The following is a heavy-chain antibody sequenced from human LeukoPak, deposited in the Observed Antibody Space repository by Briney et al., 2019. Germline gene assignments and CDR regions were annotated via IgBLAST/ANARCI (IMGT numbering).Heavy chain of an antibody. Sequence: SEILSLTCTVSGGSISSSSYYWGWIRQPPGKGLEWIGSIYYSGSTYYNPSLKSRVTISVDTSKNQFSLKLSSVTAADTAVYYCARGQSMVATPDYWGQGTLVTVSS. CDR2: IYYSGST. V-gene: IGHV4-39*07. CDR3: ARGQSMVATPDY. D-gene: IGHD5-12*01. CDR1: GGSISSSSYY. J-gene: IGHJ4*02.